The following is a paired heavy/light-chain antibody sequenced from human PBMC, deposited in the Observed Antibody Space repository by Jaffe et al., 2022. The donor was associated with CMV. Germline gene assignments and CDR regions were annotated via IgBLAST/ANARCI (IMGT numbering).Light chain of an antibody. CDR3: QQYGILWT. Sequence: EIVLTQSPGTLSLSPGERATLSCRASQSVSSSYLAWYQQKPGQAPRLLIYGASSRATGIPDRFSGSGSGTDFTLTISRLEPEDFAVYYCQQYGILWTFGQGTKVEIK. CDR2: GAS. V-gene: IGKV3-20*01. J-gene: IGKJ1*01. CDR1: QSVSSSY.
Heavy chain of an antibody. J-gene: IGHJ6*02. CDR3: TRTLAGDSYGPKDYYYYGMDV. Sequence: EVQLVESGGGLVQPGGSLKLSCAASGFTFSGSAMHWVRQASGKGLEWVGRIRSKANSYATAYAASVKGRFTISRDDSKNTAYLQMNSLKTEDTAVYYCTRTLAGDSYGPKDYYYYGMDVWGQGTTVTVSS. D-gene: IGHD5-18*01. V-gene: IGHV3-73*02. CDR1: GFTFSGSA. CDR2: IRSKANSYAT.